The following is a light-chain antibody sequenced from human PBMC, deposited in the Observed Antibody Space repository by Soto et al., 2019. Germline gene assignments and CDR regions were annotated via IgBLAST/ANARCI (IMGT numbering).Light chain of an antibody. V-gene: IGKV3-20*01. CDR3: QQYGSSLWT. Sequence: EIVLTQSPGTLSLSPGERSTLSCRASPSVSSSYLAWYQQKPGQAPRPRIYGASSRDTGIPDRFSGSGSGTDFTLTISRLEPEDFAVYYCQQYGSSLWTFGQGTKV. J-gene: IGKJ1*01. CDR2: GAS. CDR1: PSVSSSY.